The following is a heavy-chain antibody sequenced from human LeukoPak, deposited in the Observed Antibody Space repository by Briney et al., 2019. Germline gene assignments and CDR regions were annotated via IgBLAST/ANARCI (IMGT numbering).Heavy chain of an antibody. J-gene: IGHJ4*02. CDR1: GVPVSSGSYY. CDR3: AREPGETDEGFEY. Sequence: SETLSLTCTVSGVPVSSGSYYWHWLRQPPGKGLEWIGHIYYSGSTDYNPSLKSRVPISADTSKNQFSLQMTSVTAADTAAYYCAREPGETDEGFEYWGQGTLVTVSS. D-gene: IGHD1-14*01. V-gene: IGHV4-61*01. CDR2: IYYSGST.